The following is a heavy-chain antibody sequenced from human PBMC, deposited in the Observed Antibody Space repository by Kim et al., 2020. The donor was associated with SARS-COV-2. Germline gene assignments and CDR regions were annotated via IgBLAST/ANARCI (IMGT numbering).Heavy chain of an antibody. V-gene: IGHV4-34*01. Sequence: SLKSRVTISVHTNKKQFSLKLSSVTAADTAVYYCARGRGRIAARQEIFDYWGQGTLVTVSS. J-gene: IGHJ4*02. D-gene: IGHD6-6*01. CDR3: ARGRGRIAARQEIFDY.